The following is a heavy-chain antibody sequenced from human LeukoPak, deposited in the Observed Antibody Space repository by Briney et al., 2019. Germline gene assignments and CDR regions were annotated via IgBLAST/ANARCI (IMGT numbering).Heavy chain of an antibody. D-gene: IGHD3-22*01. CDR2: ISGSGGST. CDR1: GFTFSSYA. V-gene: IGHV3-23*01. Sequence: GGSLRLSCAAFGFTFSSYAMSWVRQAPGKGLEWVSAISGSGGSTYYADSVKGRFTISRDNSKNTLYLQMNSLRAEDTAVYYCAKASSVTMIVVVILDAFDIWGQGTMVTVSS. J-gene: IGHJ3*02. CDR3: AKASSVTMIVVVILDAFDI.